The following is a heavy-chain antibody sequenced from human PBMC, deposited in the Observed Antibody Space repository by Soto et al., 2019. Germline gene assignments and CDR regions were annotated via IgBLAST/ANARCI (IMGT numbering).Heavy chain of an antibody. J-gene: IGHJ4*02. D-gene: IGHD6-13*01. CDR1: GFTFSSYG. CDR2: ISYDGSNK. CDR3: AKDHSSSWYYFDY. V-gene: IGHV3-30*18. Sequence: QVQLVESAGGVVQHGRSLRLSCAASGFTFSSYGMHWVRQAPGKGLEWVAVISYDGSNKYYADSVKGRFTISRDNSKNTLYLQMNSLRAEDTAVYYCAKDHSSSWYYFDYWGQGTLVTVSS.